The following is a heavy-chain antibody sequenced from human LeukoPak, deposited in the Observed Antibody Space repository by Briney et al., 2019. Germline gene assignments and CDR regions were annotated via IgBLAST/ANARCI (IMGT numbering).Heavy chain of an antibody. Sequence: SETLSLTCTVSGGSISSGSYYWSWIRQPAGKGLEWIGRIYTSGSTNYNPSLKSRVTISVDTSKNQFSLKLSSVTAADTAVYYCARGNYGDYKYYYYYYMDVWGEGTTVTVSS. CDR2: IYTSGST. CDR1: GGSISSGSYY. J-gene: IGHJ6*03. D-gene: IGHD4-17*01. CDR3: ARGNYGDYKYYYYYYMDV. V-gene: IGHV4-61*02.